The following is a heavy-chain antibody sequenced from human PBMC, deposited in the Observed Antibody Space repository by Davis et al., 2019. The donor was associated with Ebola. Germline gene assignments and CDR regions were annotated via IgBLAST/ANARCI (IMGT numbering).Heavy chain of an antibody. Sequence: GESLKISCAASGFTFSSYAMSWVRQAPGKGLEWVSAISGSGGSTYYADSVKGRFTISRDNSKNTLYLQMNSLRAEDTAVYYCARVTWHYYGMDVWGQGTTVTVSS. CDR1: GFTFSSYA. J-gene: IGHJ6*02. CDR2: ISGSGGST. V-gene: IGHV3-23*01. D-gene: IGHD2-21*02. CDR3: ARVTWHYYGMDV.